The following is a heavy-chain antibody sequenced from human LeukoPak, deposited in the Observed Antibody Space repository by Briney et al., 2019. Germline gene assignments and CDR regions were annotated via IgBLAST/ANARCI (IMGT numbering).Heavy chain of an antibody. CDR2: IYPGDSDT. D-gene: IGHD5-24*01. CDR1: GYSFTSYW. V-gene: IGHV5-51*01. CDR3: ARHSSQSSRDGYNSLDY. Sequence: GESLKISCKGSGYSFTSYWIGWVRQMPGKGLEWMGIIYPGDSDTRYSPSFQGQVTISADKSISTAYLQWSSLKASDTAMYYCARHSSQSSRDGYNSLDYWGQGTLVTVSS. J-gene: IGHJ4*02.